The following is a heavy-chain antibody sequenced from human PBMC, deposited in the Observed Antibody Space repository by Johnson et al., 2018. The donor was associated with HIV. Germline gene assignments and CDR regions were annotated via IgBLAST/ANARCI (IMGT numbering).Heavy chain of an antibody. V-gene: IGHV3-53*04. D-gene: IGHD6-13*01. Sequence: MLLVESGGCLVQPGGSLSLSCAASGFTVSSNYMIWVLQGPWKGLGWVTVIYSGGSTYYAASVKGRFTISRDNSKNTLYLQMNSLRAEDTAVYHCARDLSEGGSWYRDVFDIWGQGTVVTVSS. CDR3: ARDLSEGGSWYRDVFDI. CDR2: IYSGGST. J-gene: IGHJ3*02. CDR1: GFTVSSNY.